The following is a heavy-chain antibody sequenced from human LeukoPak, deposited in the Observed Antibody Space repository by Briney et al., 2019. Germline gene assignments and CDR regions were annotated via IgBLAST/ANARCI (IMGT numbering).Heavy chain of an antibody. Sequence: ASVKVSCKASGYTFTSYAMHWVRQAPGQRLEWMGWINAGNGNTKYSQKFQGIVTITRDTSASTAYMELSSLRSEDTAVYYCARDRRYDSSGYLAYWGQGTLVTVSS. CDR3: ARDRRYDSSGYLAY. CDR2: INAGNGNT. CDR1: GYTFTSYA. D-gene: IGHD3-22*01. V-gene: IGHV1-3*01. J-gene: IGHJ4*02.